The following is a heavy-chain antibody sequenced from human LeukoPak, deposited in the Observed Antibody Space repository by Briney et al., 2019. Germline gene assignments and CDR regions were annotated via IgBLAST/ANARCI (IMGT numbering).Heavy chain of an antibody. D-gene: IGHD6-6*01. CDR3: ARDCGIAALWFDP. CDR2: ISSSGSTI. CDR1: GFTFSDYY. V-gene: IGHV3-11*01. Sequence: GGSLRLSCAASGFTFSDYYMSWIRQAPGKGLEGVSYISSSGSTIYYADSVKGRFTISRDNAKNSLYLQMNSLRAEDTAVYYCARDCGIAALWFDPWGQGTLVTVSS. J-gene: IGHJ5*02.